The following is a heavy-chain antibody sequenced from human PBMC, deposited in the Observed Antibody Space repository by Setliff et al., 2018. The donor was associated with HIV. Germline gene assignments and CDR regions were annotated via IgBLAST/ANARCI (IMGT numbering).Heavy chain of an antibody. CDR3: VKDGISGGAYPPYYFDY. J-gene: IGHJ4*01. Sequence: GGSLRLSCAASGFTFNTYAMSWVRQAPGKGLEWVSVISGSGGSTFYADSVKGRFTISRDNSKNTLYLQMNGLRVEDTAVYYCVKDGISGGAYPPYYFDYWGHGTLVTV. CDR2: ISGSGGST. CDR1: GFTFNTYA. V-gene: IGHV3-23*01. D-gene: IGHD2-15*01.